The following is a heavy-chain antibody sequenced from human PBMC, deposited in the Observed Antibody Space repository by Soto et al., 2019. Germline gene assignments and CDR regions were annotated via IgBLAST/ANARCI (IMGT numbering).Heavy chain of an antibody. CDR3: AGDVQGVTQDY. D-gene: IGHD2-21*02. J-gene: IGHJ4*02. CDR1: GYTFTSYY. V-gene: IGHV1-46*01. CDR2: INPSGGST. Sequence: ASVKVSCKASGYTFTSYYMHWVRQAPGQGLEWMGIINPSGGSTSYAQKFQGRVTMTWDTSTSTVYMELSSLRSEDTAVYYCAGDVQGVTQDYWGQGTLVTVSS.